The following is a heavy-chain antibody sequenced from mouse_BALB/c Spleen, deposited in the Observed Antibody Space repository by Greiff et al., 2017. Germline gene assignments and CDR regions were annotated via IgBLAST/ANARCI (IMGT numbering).Heavy chain of an antibody. CDR2: IYPGDGDT. CDR3: ARERDGYYVRGAWFAY. D-gene: IGHD2-3*01. J-gene: IGHJ3*01. CDR1: GYAFSSYW. V-gene: IGHV1-80*01. Sequence: VKLVESGAELVRPGSSVKISCKASGYAFSSYWMNWVKQRPGQGLEWIGQIYPGDGDTNYNGKFKGKATLTADKSSSTAYMQLSSLTSEDSAVYFCARERDGYYVRGAWFAYWGQGTLVTVSA.